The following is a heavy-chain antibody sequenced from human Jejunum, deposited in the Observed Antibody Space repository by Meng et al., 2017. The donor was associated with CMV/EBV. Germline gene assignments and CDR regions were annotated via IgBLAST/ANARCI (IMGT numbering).Heavy chain of an antibody. J-gene: IGHJ4*02. CDR2: IKYDGSKK. CDR3: ARGSSGYYVDY. D-gene: IGHD3-22*01. Sequence: SGFTFSTYWMSWVRQAPGKGLEWVANIKYDGSKKYYVDSVKGRFTISRDNAKNTLYLQMNSLRAEDTAVYYCARGSSGYYVDYWGQGTLVTVSS. CDR1: GFTFSTYW. V-gene: IGHV3-7*04.